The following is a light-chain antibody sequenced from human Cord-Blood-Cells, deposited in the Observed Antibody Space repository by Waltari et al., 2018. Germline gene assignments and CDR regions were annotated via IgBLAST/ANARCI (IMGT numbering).Light chain of an antibody. V-gene: IGKV1-39*01. Sequence: DIQMTQSPSSLSASVGDRVTITCRASQSISSYLNWYQQKPGIAPKRLVYAASSLQSGVPSSFSGSVSGTDFTLPISSLQPEYCATYYCQQSYITPYTFGQGTKLEIK. CDR3: QQSYITPYT. CDR2: AAS. CDR1: QSISSY. J-gene: IGKJ2*01.